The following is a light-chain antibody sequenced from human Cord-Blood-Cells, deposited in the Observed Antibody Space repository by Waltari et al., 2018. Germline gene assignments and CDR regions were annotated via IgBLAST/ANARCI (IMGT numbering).Light chain of an antibody. J-gene: IGLJ2*01. Sequence: QAVLTQPPSSSGTPGQRVTIACSGSSSNVRRNIVNWYQHLPGTAPKLLLCSNNRRPSRVPARFSCSKSGPSASLAISGRQSEDEADYYCAEWDDSLNGVVFGGGTKLTVL. CDR3: AEWDDSLNGVV. V-gene: IGLV1-44*01. CDR2: SNN. CDR1: SSNVRRNI.